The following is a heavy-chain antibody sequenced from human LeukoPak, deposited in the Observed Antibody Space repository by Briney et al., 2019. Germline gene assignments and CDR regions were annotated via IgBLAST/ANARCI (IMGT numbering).Heavy chain of an antibody. V-gene: IGHV1-2*02. J-gene: IGHJ4*02. CDR3: ARAYGSGSSYHPDY. Sequence: ASVKVSCKASGYTFTDSYIHWVRQAPGQGLEWMGWINPNSGGTNSSQKFQDRVTLTRDTSISTAYMELGSLRSDDTAIYYCARAYGSGSSYHPDYWGQGTLVTVSS. D-gene: IGHD3-10*01. CDR2: INPNSGGT. CDR1: GYTFTDSY.